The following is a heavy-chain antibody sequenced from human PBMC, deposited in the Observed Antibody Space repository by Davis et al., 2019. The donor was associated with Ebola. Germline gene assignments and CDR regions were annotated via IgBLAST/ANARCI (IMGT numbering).Heavy chain of an antibody. D-gene: IGHD3-3*01. CDR3: ARGVGDFWSGYYYGMDV. V-gene: IGHV4-30-4*01. J-gene: IGHJ6*02. Sequence: MPSETLSLTCTVSGGSISSGDYYWSWIRQPPGKGLEWIGYIYYSGSTYYNPSLKSRVTISVDTSKNQFSLKLSSVTAADTAVYYCARGVGDFWSGYYYGMDVWGQGTTVTVSS. CDR1: GGSISSGDYY. CDR2: IYYSGST.